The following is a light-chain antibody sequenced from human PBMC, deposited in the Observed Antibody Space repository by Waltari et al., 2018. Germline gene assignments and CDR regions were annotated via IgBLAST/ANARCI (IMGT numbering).Light chain of an antibody. J-gene: IGLJ3*02. Sequence: QSVLTQPPSASGAPGQRVTITCSIGSPNIGRNTVHWYQQFPGTAPKLLMFNDDQRASGVPGRFSGSRSVTSASLAISGLQSEDEATYYCAAWDDTLKGLFGGGTTLTVL. V-gene: IGLV1-44*01. CDR1: SPNIGRNT. CDR3: AAWDDTLKGL. CDR2: NDD.